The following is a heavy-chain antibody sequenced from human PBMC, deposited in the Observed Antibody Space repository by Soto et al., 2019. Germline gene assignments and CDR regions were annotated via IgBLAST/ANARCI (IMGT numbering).Heavy chain of an antibody. V-gene: IGHV4-59*01. Sequence: PSETLSLTCTVSGGSISSYYWSWIRQPPGKGLEWIGYIYYSGSTNYNPSLKGRVTISVDTSKNQFSLKLSSVTAADTAVYYCASTEMTGDNWFDPWGQGTLVTVSS. CDR3: ASTEMTGDNWFDP. CDR2: IYYSGST. CDR1: GGSISSYY. D-gene: IGHD4-17*01. J-gene: IGHJ5*02.